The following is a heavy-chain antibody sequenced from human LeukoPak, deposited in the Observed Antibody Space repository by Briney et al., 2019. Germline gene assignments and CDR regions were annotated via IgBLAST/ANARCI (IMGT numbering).Heavy chain of an antibody. J-gene: IGHJ4*02. D-gene: IGHD6-13*01. CDR3: AKVSLSSSWYGVGLDY. V-gene: IGHV3-9*01. CDR1: GFTFSSYA. CDR2: ISWNSGSI. Sequence: GGSLRLSCAASGFTFSSYAMSWVRQAPGKGLEWVSDISWNSGSIGYADSVKGRFTISRDNAKNSLYLQMNSLRAEDTALYYCAKVSLSSSWYGVGLDYWGQGTLVTVSS.